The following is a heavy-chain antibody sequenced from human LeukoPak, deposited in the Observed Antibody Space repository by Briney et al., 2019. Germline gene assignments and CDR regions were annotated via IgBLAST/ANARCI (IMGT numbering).Heavy chain of an antibody. D-gene: IGHD3-10*01. V-gene: IGHV3-23*01. Sequence: GGSLRLSCAGSGFTFSSYGMSWVRQAPGKGLEWVSCIRGSGTSTYYADSVKGRFTISRDNSKNTLYLQMNSLRAEDTAVYYCAKVTYGSGTYGASDYWGQGTLVTVSS. CDR3: AKVTYGSGTYGASDY. CDR1: GFTFSSYG. J-gene: IGHJ4*02. CDR2: IRGSGTST.